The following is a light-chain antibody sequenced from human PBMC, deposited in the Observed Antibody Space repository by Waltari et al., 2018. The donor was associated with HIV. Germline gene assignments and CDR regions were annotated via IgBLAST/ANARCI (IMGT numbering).Light chain of an antibody. CDR3: SSYTSSSTTV. Sequence: QSALTQPASVPGSPGQSITISCPGTSSDVGSYSYVSWYQQYPGKAPKLMIYEVSNRPSGVSNRFSGSKSGNTASLTISGVQPEDESDYYCSSYTSSSTTVFGGGTKLTVL. J-gene: IGLJ2*01. CDR2: EVS. V-gene: IGLV2-14*01. CDR1: SSDVGSYSY.